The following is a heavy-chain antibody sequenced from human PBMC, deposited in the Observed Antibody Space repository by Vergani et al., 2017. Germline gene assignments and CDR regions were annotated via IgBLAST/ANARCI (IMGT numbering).Heavy chain of an antibody. CDR3: ARSPLDYYYYYGMDV. J-gene: IGHJ6*02. Sequence: QVQLQQWGAGLLKPSETLSLTCAVYGGSFSGYYWSWIRQPPGKGLEWIGEINHSGSTNYNPSLKSRVTISVDTSKNQFSLKLSSVTAADTAVYYCARSPLDYYYYYGMDVWGQGTTVTVSS. CDR1: GGSFSGYY. V-gene: IGHV4-34*01. CDR2: INHSGST.